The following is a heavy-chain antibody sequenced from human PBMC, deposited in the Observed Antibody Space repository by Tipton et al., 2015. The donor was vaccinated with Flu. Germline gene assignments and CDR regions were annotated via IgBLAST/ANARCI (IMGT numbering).Heavy chain of an antibody. CDR1: GDSISSEYY. V-gene: IGHV4-31*03. CDR2: VYSSGST. D-gene: IGHD5/OR15-5a*01. CDR3: ARGPLRLPDY. J-gene: IGHJ4*02. Sequence: TLSLTCTISGDSISSEYYWGWIRQPPGKVLEWIGYVYSSGSTNYNPSLNSRVTISLDTSKNQFSLKLSSMTAADTAVYYCARGPLRLPDYWGQGTLVTVSS.